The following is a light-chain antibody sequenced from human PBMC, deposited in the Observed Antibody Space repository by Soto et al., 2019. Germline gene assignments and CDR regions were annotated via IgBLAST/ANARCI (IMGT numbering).Light chain of an antibody. CDR3: QSYDSRLSGPVV. J-gene: IGLJ2*01. CDR2: GNS. CDR1: SSNIGAGYD. V-gene: IGLV1-40*01. Sequence: QLVLTQPPSVSGAPGQRVTISCTGSSSNIGAGYDVHWYQQLPGTAPKLLIYGNSNRPSGVPDRFSGSKSGTSASLAITGLQAEDEADYYCQSYDSRLSGPVVFGGGTKLTVL.